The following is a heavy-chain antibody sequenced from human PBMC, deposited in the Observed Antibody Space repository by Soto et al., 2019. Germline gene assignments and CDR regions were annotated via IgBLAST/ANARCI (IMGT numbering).Heavy chain of an antibody. J-gene: IGHJ4*02. CDR2: IFHSGST. D-gene: IGHD3-3*01. V-gene: IGHV4-4*02. CDR1: GDSMSNNYW. CDR3: ARGDFWSGSDY. Sequence: SETLSLTCDVSGDSMSNNYWWTWVRQFPGEGLQWIGEIFHSGSTNYNPPLKNRVKISIDTSNNRFSLMLYSMTAADAAVYFCARGDFWSGSDYWGQGIQVTVSS.